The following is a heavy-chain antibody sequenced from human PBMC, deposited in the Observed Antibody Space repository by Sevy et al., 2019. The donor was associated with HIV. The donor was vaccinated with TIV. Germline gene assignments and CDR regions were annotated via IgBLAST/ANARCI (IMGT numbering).Heavy chain of an antibody. V-gene: IGHV2-5*02. Sequence: SGPTLVKPTQTLTLTCTFSGFSLSTSGVGVGWIRQPPGKALEWLALIYWDDNKRYSPSLRSRLTITKDTSKNQVVLTRTNMDPVDTATYYCAHSLYGDYIGGYFDYWGQGTLVTVSS. CDR3: AHSLYGDYIGGYFDY. D-gene: IGHD4-17*01. CDR1: GFSLSTSGVG. CDR2: IYWDDNK. J-gene: IGHJ4*02.